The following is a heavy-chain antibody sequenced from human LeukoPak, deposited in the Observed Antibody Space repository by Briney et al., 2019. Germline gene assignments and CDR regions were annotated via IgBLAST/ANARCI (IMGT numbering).Heavy chain of an antibody. CDR2: INHSGST. CDR3: ARLRGPTYYYGSGSYYNARISYYYGMDV. V-gene: IGHV4-34*01. CDR1: GGSFSGYY. Sequence: PSETLSLTCAVYGGSFSGYYCSWIRQPPGKGLEWIGEINHSGSTNYNPSLKSRVTISVDTSKNQFSLKLSSVTAADTAVYYCARLRGPTYYYGSGSYYNARISYYYGMDVWGQGTTVTVSS. D-gene: IGHD3-10*01. J-gene: IGHJ6*02.